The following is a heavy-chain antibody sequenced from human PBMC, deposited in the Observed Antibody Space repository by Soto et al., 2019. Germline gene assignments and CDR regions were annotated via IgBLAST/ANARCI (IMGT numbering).Heavy chain of an antibody. V-gene: IGHV3-30*18. CDR1: GFSFRSYV. CDR2: ISNDGSYK. Sequence: QVQLVESGGGVVQPGRSLRLSCTASGFSFRSYVMHWGRQAPGKGLEWVALISNDGSYKYYADSVKGRFTISRDNSKNTLHLQMNSLRCDDTGVHHCAKLALVRRYIAYDEVDYWGQGTLATVSS. CDR3: AKLALVRRYIAYDEVDY. D-gene: IGHD5-12*01. J-gene: IGHJ4*02.